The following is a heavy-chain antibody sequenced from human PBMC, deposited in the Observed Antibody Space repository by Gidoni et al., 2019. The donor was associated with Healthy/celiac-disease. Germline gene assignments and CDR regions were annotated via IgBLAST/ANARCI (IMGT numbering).Heavy chain of an antibody. CDR3: DCYDSSGDYLFDY. CDR1: GGSISSSSYY. V-gene: IGHV4-39*01. CDR2: IYYSGST. D-gene: IGHD3-22*01. J-gene: IGHJ4*02. Sequence: QLQLQESGPGLVKPSESLSLTCTVSGGSISSSSYYWGWIRQPPGKGLEWIGSIYYSGSTYYNPSLKSRVTISVDTSKNQFSLKLSSVTAADTAVYYCDCYDSSGDYLFDYWGQGTLVTVSS.